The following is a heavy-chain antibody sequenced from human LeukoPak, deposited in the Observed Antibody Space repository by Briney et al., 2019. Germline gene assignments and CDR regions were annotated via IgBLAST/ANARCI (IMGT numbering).Heavy chain of an antibody. V-gene: IGHV3-23*01. CDR3: AKLLGYCSSTSCYDY. CDR1: GFTFGSYG. CDR2: ISVSGGSA. D-gene: IGHD2-2*01. Sequence: GGSLRLSCAASGFTFGSYGMSWVRQAPGQGLEWVSGISVSGGSAFYADSVRGRFTISRDNSKNTLFLQMNSLRAEDTAVYYCAKLLGYCSSTSCYDYWGQGTLVTVSS. J-gene: IGHJ4*02.